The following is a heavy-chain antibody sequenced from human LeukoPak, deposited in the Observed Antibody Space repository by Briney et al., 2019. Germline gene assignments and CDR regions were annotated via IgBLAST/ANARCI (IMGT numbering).Heavy chain of an antibody. Sequence: SETLSLTCAVYGGSFSGYYWSWIRQPPGKGLEWIGEINHSGSTNYNPSLKSRVTVSVDTSKNQFSLKLSSVTAADTAVYYCARVDIGVLRKGGQVVPRNWFDPWGQGTLVTVSS. J-gene: IGHJ5*02. CDR2: INHSGST. D-gene: IGHD2-21*01. CDR3: ARVDIGVLRKGGQVVPRNWFDP. V-gene: IGHV4-34*01. CDR1: GGSFSGYY.